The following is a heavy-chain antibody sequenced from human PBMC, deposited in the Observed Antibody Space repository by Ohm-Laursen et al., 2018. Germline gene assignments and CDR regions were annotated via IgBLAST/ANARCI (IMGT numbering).Heavy chain of an antibody. CDR1: GGSISSYY. Sequence: SETLSLTCTVSGGSISSYYWTWIRQPPGRGLEWIGYIHYSGTTNQNPSLTSRVTISVDTSKNHFSLKVSSVTAADTAVYYCARASSSGYHWYCDLWGRGTLVTVSS. CDR3: ARASSSGYHWYCDL. D-gene: IGHD3-22*01. V-gene: IGHV4-59*01. J-gene: IGHJ2*01. CDR2: IHYSGTT.